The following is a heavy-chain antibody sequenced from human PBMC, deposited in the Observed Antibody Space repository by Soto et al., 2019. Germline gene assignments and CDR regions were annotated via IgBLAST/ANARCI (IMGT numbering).Heavy chain of an antibody. D-gene: IGHD3-22*01. CDR2: IYHSGTT. V-gene: IGHV4-30-2*01. CDR3: ARDFGYYFYDTSGYFTF. J-gene: IGHJ4*02. CDR1: GGSISSGGYS. Sequence: PSETLSLTCAVSGGSISSGGYSWTWIRQPPGKGLEWIGYIYHSGTTYYNPSLKSRVTISGDRSKNQFTLNLSSVTAADTALYYCARDFGYYFYDTSGYFTFWGQGTLVTVSS.